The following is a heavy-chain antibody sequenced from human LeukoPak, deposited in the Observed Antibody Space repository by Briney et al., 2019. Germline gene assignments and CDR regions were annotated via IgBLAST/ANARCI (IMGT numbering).Heavy chain of an antibody. CDR3: TTEAYDSSGYYQYY. CDR2: IKSKTDGGTT. CDR1: GFTFSSAW. J-gene: IGHJ4*02. Sequence: GGSLRLSCAASGFTFSSAWMSWVRQAPGKGLEWVGRIKSKTDGGTTDYAAPVKGRFTISRDDSKNTLYLQMNSLKTEDTAVYYCTTEAYDSSGYYQYYWGQGTLVTVSS. V-gene: IGHV3-15*01. D-gene: IGHD3-22*01.